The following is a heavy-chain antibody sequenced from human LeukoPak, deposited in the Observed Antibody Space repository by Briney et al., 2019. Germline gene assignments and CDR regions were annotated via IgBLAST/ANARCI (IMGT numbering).Heavy chain of an antibody. CDR3: ATGVPFPGDYFDY. CDR2: FDPEDGET. J-gene: IGHJ4*02. D-gene: IGHD2-21*01. CDR1: GYTLTELS. V-gene: IGHV1-24*01. Sequence: ASVTVSCKVSGYTLTELSMHWVRQAPGKGLEWVGGFDPEDGETIYAQKFQGRVTMTEDTSTDTAYMELSSLRSEDTAVYYCATGVPFPGDYFDYWGQGTLVTVSS.